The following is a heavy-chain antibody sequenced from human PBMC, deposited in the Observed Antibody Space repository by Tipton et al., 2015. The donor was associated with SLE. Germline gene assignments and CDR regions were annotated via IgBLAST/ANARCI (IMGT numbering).Heavy chain of an antibody. J-gene: IGHJ6*02. CDR1: GVSISGYY. V-gene: IGHV4-59*08. D-gene: IGHD2-15*01. CDR3: AAVAASRYYCGMDV. CDR2: IYHNGAT. Sequence: TLSLTCSVSGVSISGYYCSWIRQPPGKGLEWVGFIYHNGATKYNPSLKNRLSISIDTTKNQFSLKLSSVTAADTAVYYCAAVAASRYYCGMDVWGQGTTVTVSS.